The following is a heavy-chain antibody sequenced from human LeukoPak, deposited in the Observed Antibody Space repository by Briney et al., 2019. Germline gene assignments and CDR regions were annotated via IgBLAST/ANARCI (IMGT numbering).Heavy chain of an antibody. CDR2: IYNSGNN. D-gene: IGHD3-10*01. V-gene: IGHV4-59*08. CDR1: GGSISSDY. J-gene: IGHJ4*02. CDR3: ATRGY. Sequence: TETLSLTCTVSGGSISSDYWQWIRQPPGKGLEWVGYIYNSGNNHYNSSLKSRVTISIDTSKNQFSLKLASVTAADTAVYYCATRGYWGQGTLVAVSS.